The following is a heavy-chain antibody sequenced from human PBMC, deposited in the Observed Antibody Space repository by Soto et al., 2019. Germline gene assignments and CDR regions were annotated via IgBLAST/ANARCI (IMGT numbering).Heavy chain of an antibody. J-gene: IGHJ5*02. Sequence: PSESLSLTCSVAGNSISSVAHYWAWVRQPPGKGLEWIGSLYYTGSTYYNPSLKSRAAISIDASKNQFSLNLMSTTAADTAVYYCAXHSTNRSWYYGWFDPWGHGTLVTVSS. CDR2: LYYTGST. CDR1: GNSISSVAHY. V-gene: IGHV4-39*01. D-gene: IGHD6-13*01. CDR3: AXHSTNRSWYYGWFDP.